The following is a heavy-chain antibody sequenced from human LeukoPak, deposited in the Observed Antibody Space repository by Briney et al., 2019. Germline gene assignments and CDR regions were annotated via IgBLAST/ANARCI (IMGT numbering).Heavy chain of an antibody. CDR2: ISDDGSNK. CDR1: GFTFNKYG. J-gene: IGHJ4*02. D-gene: IGHD3-3*01. CDR3: ARDLSGYYCTDY. V-gene: IGHV3-30-3*01. Sequence: GGSLRLSCAASGFTFNKYGVHWVRQAPGKGLEWVAVISDDGSNKYYADSVKGRFTISRDDSENTLYLQMNSLRAEDTAVYYCARDLSGYYCTDYWGQGTLVTVSS.